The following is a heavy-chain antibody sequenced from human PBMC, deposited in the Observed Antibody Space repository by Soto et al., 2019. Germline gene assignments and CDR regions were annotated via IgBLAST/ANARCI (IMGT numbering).Heavy chain of an antibody. CDR3: ARKPQMVRGVITHAHAFDI. J-gene: IGHJ3*02. CDR2: IIPIFGTA. CDR1: GGTFSSYA. V-gene: IGHV1-69*06. Sequence: GASVKVSCKASGGTFSSYAISWVRQAPGQGLEWMGGIIPIFGTANYAQKFQGRVTITADKSTSTAYMELSSLRSEDTAVYYCARKPQMVRGVITHAHAFDIWGQGTMVTV. D-gene: IGHD3-10*01.